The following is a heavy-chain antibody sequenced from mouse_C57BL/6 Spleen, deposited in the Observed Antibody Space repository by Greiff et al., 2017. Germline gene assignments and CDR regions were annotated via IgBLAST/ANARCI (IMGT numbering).Heavy chain of an antibody. D-gene: IGHD2-4*01. CDR3: ATLLYDYDGGDAMDY. J-gene: IGHJ4*01. CDR2: FHPYNDDT. V-gene: IGHV1-47*01. Sequence: VQLQQSGAELVKPGASVKMSCKASGYTFTTYPIEWMKQNHGKSLEWIGNFHPYNDDTKYNEKFKGKATLTVEKSSSTVYLELSRLTSDDSAVYYCATLLYDYDGGDAMDYGGQGTSVTVSS. CDR1: GYTFTTYP.